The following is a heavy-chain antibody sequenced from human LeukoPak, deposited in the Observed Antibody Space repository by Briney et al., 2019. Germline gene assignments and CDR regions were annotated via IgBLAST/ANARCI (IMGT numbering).Heavy chain of an antibody. J-gene: IGHJ6*03. CDR1: GYSISGGYY. CDR2: IYHSGST. CDR3: ARDRDYDILTDFYYYYYYMDV. Sequence: SETLSLTCTVSGYSISGGYYWGWIRPPPGKGLEWIGGIYHSGSTYYKPSLKSRVTISVDTSKNQFSLKLSSVTAADTAVYYCARDRDYDILTDFYYYYYYMDVWGKGTTVTVSS. V-gene: IGHV4-38-2*02. D-gene: IGHD3-9*01.